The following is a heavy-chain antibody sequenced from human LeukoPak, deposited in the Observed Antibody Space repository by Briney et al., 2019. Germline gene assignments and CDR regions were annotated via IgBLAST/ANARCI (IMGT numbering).Heavy chain of an antibody. V-gene: IGHV4-59*12. CDR3: AREGGGYCSGGNCYSGASDI. J-gene: IGHJ3*02. Sequence: SETLSLTCTVSGGSISSYYWSWIRQPPGKGLEWIGYIYYSGSTNYNPSLKSRVTISVDTSRNQFSVKLTSVTAADTAVYYCAREGGGYCSGGNCYSGASDIWGQGTMVTVSS. CDR1: GGSISSYY. D-gene: IGHD2-15*01. CDR2: IYYSGST.